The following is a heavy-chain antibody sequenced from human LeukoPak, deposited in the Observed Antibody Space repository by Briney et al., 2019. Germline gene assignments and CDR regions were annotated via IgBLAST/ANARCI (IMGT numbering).Heavy chain of an antibody. J-gene: IGHJ3*02. CDR1: GFTFSSYG. Sequence: GGSLRLSCAASGFTFSSYGMHWVRQAPGKGLEWVPVIWYDGSNKYYADSVKGRFTISRDNSKNTLYLQMNSLRAEDTAVYYCARGYSYGHDAFDIWGQGTMVTVSS. V-gene: IGHV3-33*01. CDR3: ARGYSYGHDAFDI. CDR2: IWYDGSNK. D-gene: IGHD5-18*01.